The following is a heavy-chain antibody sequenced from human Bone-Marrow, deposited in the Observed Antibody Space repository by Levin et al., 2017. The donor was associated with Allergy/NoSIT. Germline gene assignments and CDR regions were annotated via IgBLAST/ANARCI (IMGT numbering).Heavy chain of an antibody. CDR1: GFTFSHFA. V-gene: IGHV3-23*01. Sequence: GGSLRLSCAASGFTFSHFAISWVRQAPGKGLDWVSAISGSGSKTYYADSVEGRFTISRDNSNNTLFLQLDSLRVEDTAVYYCARSRRVGAGASGLDYWGQGTLVTVSS. D-gene: IGHD6-19*01. CDR2: ISGSGSKT. J-gene: IGHJ4*02. CDR3: ARSRRVGAGASGLDY.